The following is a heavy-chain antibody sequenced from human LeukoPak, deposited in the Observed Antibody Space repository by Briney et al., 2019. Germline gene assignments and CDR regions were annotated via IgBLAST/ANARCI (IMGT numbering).Heavy chain of an antibody. V-gene: IGHV4-59*01. CDR3: ARVGSRYFDWPETVWFDP. CDR1: GGSISSYY. D-gene: IGHD3-9*01. CDR2: IYYSGST. Sequence: SETLSLTCTVSGGSISSYYWSWIRQPPGKGLEWIGYIYYSGSTNYNPSLKSRVTISVDTSKNQFSLKLSSVTAADTAVYYCARVGSRYFDWPETVWFDPWGQGTLVTVSS. J-gene: IGHJ5*02.